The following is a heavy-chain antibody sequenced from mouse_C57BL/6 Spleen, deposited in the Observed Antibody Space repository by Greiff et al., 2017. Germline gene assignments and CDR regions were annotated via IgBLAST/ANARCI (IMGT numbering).Heavy chain of an antibody. J-gene: IGHJ4*01. CDR2: IYPGDGDT. Sequence: VQLVESGPELVKPGASVKISCKASGYAFSSSWMNWVKQRPGKGLEWIGRIYPGDGDTNYNGKFKGKATLTADKSSSTAYMQLSSLTSEDSAVYFCARGDSSGYGSMDYWGQGTSVTVSS. CDR1: GYAFSSSW. CDR3: ARGDSSGYGSMDY. V-gene: IGHV1-82*01. D-gene: IGHD3-2*02.